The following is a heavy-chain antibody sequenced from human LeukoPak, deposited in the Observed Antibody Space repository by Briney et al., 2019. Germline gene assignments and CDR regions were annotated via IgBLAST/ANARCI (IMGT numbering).Heavy chain of an antibody. V-gene: IGHV4-61*02. Sequence: SQTLSLTCTVSGGSISSGNYYWSWIRQPAGKGLEWIGRIYTSGSTNYSPSLKSRVTISVDTSKNQFSLKLSSVTAADTAVYYCARDAEYQLGWFDPWGQGTLVTVSS. CDR3: ARDAEYQLGWFDP. J-gene: IGHJ5*02. CDR2: IYTSGST. D-gene: IGHD2-2*01. CDR1: GGSISSGNYY.